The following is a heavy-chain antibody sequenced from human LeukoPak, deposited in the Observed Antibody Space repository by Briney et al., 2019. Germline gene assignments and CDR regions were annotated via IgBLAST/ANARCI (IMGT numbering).Heavy chain of an antibody. J-gene: IGHJ4*02. V-gene: IGHV1-69*04. Sequence: GASVKVSCKASGGTFSSYAISWVRQAPGQGLEWMGRIIPILGIANYAQKFQGRVTITADKSTSTAYMELSSLRSDDTAVYYCASLWVFDYWGQGTLVTVSS. D-gene: IGHD7-27*01. CDR2: IIPILGIA. CDR3: ASLWVFDY. CDR1: GGTFSSYA.